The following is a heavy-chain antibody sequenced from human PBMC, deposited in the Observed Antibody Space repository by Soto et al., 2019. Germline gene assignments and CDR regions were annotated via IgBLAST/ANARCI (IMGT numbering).Heavy chain of an antibody. J-gene: IGHJ4*02. V-gene: IGHV1-3*01. CDR1: GYSFKNYA. Sequence: ASVKVSCKATGYSFKNYAVHWVRQAPGQRLEWMGFTNEGSGNTRFSQKFKGRISITRDTSASTVNLDLSSLTSEDTAIYYCARDDRSVSGVVTLDHWGPGTLVTVSS. D-gene: IGHD3-3*01. CDR3: ARDDRSVSGVVTLDH. CDR2: TNEGSGNT.